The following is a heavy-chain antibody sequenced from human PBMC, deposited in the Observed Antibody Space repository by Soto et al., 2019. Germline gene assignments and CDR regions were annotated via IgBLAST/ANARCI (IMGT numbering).Heavy chain of an antibody. CDR3: AKGPDY. J-gene: IGHJ4*02. Sequence: PGGSLRLSCAASGFTFSSYGMHWVRQAPGKGLEWVAVISYDGSNKYYADSVKGRFTISRDNSKNTLYLQMNSLRAEDTAVYYCAKGPDYCGQGTLVTVSA. CDR1: GFTFSSYG. V-gene: IGHV3-30*18. CDR2: ISYDGSNK.